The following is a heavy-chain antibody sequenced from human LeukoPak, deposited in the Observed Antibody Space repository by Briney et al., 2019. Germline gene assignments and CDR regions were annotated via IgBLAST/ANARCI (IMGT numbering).Heavy chain of an antibody. CDR1: GFTFSNYA. D-gene: IGHD6-19*01. V-gene: IGHV3-23*01. CDR3: ARPGLTVAGTRWFDP. CDR2: IGSDGSSI. J-gene: IGHJ5*02. Sequence: PGGSLRLSCAASGFTFSNYAMSWVRQTPGKGLEWVSAIGSDGSSIYYADSVKDRFTISRDNSRNTLYLQMNSLRAEDTAIYYCARPGLTVAGTRWFDPWGQGTLVTVSS.